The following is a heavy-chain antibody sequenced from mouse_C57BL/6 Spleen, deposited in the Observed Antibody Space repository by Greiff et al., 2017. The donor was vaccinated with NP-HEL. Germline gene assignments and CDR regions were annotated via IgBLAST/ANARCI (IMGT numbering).Heavy chain of an antibody. V-gene: IGHV1-50*01. CDR1: GYTFTSYW. D-gene: IGHD2-14*01. CDR2: IDPSDSYT. J-gene: IGHJ1*03. CDR3: ARRDYRDWYFDV. Sequence: VQLQQPGAELVKPGASVKLSCKASGYTFTSYWMQWVKQRPGQGLEWIGEIDPSDSYTNYNQKFKGKATLTVDTSSSTAYMQLSSLTSEDSAVYYCARRDYRDWYFDVWGTGTTVTVSS.